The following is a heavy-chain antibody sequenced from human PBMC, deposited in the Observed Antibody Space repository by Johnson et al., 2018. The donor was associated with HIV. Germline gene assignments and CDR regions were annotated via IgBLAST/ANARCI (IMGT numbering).Heavy chain of an antibody. Sequence: QVQLVESGGGVVQPGKSLRLSCVASGFTFSSYGMHWVRQAPGRGLEWVAVIAYDGSNKYYADSVKGRFTISRDNSKNTLYLQMNSLRAEDTALYYCARDRSPTFIATAGRDGSDIWGQGTMVTVSS. D-gene: IGHD6-13*01. CDR3: ARDRSPTFIATAGRDGSDI. J-gene: IGHJ3*02. CDR2: IAYDGSNK. CDR1: GFTFSSYG. V-gene: IGHV3-30*19.